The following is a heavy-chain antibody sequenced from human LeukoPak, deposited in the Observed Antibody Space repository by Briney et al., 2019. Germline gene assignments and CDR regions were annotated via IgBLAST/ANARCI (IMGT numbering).Heavy chain of an antibody. D-gene: IGHD1-26*01. CDR2: ISSSSSYI. Sequence: GGSLRLSCAASGFTFSSYSMNWVRQAPGKGLEWVSSISSSSSYIYYADSVKGRFTISRDNAKNSLYLQMNNLRADDTAVYYCARDRSGSYPYYFDYWGQGTVVTVSS. CDR3: ARDRSGSYPYYFDY. J-gene: IGHJ4*02. V-gene: IGHV3-21*01. CDR1: GFTFSSYS.